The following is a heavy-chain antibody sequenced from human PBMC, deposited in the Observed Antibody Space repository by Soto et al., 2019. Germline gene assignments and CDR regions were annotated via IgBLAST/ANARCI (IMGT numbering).Heavy chain of an antibody. CDR2: IYYSGST. D-gene: IGHD3-22*01. CDR1: GGSISSGGYY. CDR3: ARDRFNYDNSGYSNGFDP. Sequence: SETLSLTCTVSGGSISSGGYYWSWIRQHPGKGLEWIGYIYYSGSTYYNPSLKSRVTISVDTSKNQFSLKLSSVTAADTAVYYCARDRFNYDNSGYSNGFDPWGQGTLVSGSS. J-gene: IGHJ5*02. V-gene: IGHV4-31*03.